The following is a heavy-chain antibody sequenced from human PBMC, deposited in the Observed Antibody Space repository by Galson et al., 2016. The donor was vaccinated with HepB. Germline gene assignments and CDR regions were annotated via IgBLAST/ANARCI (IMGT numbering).Heavy chain of an antibody. J-gene: IGHJ4*02. CDR3: ARETPKYYYDSSGGAFFDV. V-gene: IGHV4-31*03. Sequence: TLSLTCSVSGGSIRSGDFYWSWIRQRPGEGLEWLGFISNSGTTYSSPSLKSRLSISLDTSKSQFSLNLNTVAAADAAMYFCARETPKYYYDSSGGAFFDVWGQGILVTVSS. CDR2: ISNSGTT. CDR1: GGSIRSGDFY. D-gene: IGHD3-22*01.